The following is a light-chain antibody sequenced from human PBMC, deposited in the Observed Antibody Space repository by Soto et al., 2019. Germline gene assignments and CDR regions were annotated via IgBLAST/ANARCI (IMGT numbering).Light chain of an antibody. CDR1: SSDVGGYNY. V-gene: IGLV2-14*01. J-gene: IGLJ2*01. CDR3: SSYTSSSTLV. CDR2: DVR. Sequence: QSVLTQPASVSGSPGQSITISCTGTSSDVGGYNYVSWYQQHPGKAPKLMIYDVRNRPSGVSNRFSGSKSGNTASLTISGLQAEDEADYYCSSYTSSSTLVFGGGTQLTVL.